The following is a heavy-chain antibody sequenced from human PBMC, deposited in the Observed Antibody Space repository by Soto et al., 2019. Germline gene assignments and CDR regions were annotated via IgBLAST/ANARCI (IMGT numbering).Heavy chain of an antibody. CDR2: MRPNSGTT. CDR1: GNTFTSFD. D-gene: IGHD6-13*01. J-gene: IGHJ4*02. CDR3: ARGRGSTSWYYFDY. Sequence: ASVKVSCKTAGNTFTSFDMNWVRQAPGQGLEWMGWMRPNSGTTGYAGKFQGRVSMTRNTSISTAYMELSGLTSEDTAVYYCARGRGSTSWYYFDYWGQGTQVTVSS. V-gene: IGHV1-8*01.